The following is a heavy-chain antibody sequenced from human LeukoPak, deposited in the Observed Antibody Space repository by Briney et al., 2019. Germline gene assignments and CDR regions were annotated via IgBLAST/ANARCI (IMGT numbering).Heavy chain of an antibody. D-gene: IGHD3-10*01. CDR3: ARDMGFLWFGESPYCYYGMDV. Sequence: ASVKVSCKASGYTFTSYGISWVRQAPGQGLEWMGWISAYNGNTDYAQKLQGRVTMTTDTSTSTAYMELRSLRSDDTAVYYCARDMGFLWFGESPYCYYGMDVWGQGTTVTVSS. CDR1: GYTFTSYG. CDR2: ISAYNGNT. J-gene: IGHJ6*02. V-gene: IGHV1-18*01.